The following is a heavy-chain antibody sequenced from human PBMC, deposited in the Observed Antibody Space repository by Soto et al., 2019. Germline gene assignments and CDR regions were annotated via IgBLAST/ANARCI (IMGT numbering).Heavy chain of an antibody. Sequence: PSETLSLTCAVYGESFSGHIWTWIRQTPGKGLQWIGQINHSGSASYNPSLKSRVTISVHTSNSQFSLELSSVTAADTAVFYCARHGYYHDSDGSFDFWGQGTLVT. V-gene: IGHV4-34*01. CDR1: GESFSGHI. D-gene: IGHD3-22*01. CDR3: ARHGYYHDSDGSFDF. J-gene: IGHJ4*02. CDR2: INHSGSA.